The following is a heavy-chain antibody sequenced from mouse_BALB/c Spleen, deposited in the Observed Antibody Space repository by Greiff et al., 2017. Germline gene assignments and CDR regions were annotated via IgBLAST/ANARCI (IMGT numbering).Heavy chain of an antibody. CDR1: GYTFTSYT. Sequence: VQLQQSGAELARPGASVKMSCKASGYTFTSYTMHWVKQRPGQGLEWIGYINPSSGYTNYNQKFKDKATFTADKSSSTAYMQLSSLTSEDSAVDYCASRGLLPYYFDYWGQGTTLTVSS. CDR2: INPSSGYT. V-gene: IGHV1-4*01. CDR3: ASRGLLPYYFDY. J-gene: IGHJ2*01. D-gene: IGHD1-1*01.